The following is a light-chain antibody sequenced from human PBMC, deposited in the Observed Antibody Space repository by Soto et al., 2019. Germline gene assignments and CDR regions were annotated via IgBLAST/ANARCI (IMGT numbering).Light chain of an antibody. CDR1: SSDVGGYNY. CDR2: EVN. V-gene: IGLV2-14*01. J-gene: IGLJ1*01. Sequence: ALTQPASVSGSPGQSITISGTGTSSDVGGYNYVSWYQQHPGNAPRLMIYEVNNRPSGVPNRFSGSKSGNTASLTISGLQAEDEADYYCSSKTSSRTPFVFGTGTKVTVL. CDR3: SSKTSSRTPFV.